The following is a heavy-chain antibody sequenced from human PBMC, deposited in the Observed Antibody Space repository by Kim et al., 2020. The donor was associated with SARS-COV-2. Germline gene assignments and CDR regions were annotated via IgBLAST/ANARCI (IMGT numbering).Heavy chain of an antibody. CDR2: INTDNGNT. CDR3: ARGGYCCTASCKNWFES. CDR1: EYSFSNYG. Sequence: ASVKVSCEASEYSFSNYGINWVRQVPGQRLEWMGWINTDNGNTKYSQKLQGRVTITRDTSSSTAYMELRSLRFEDTAIYYCARGGYCCTASCKNWFESWGQGTLLPVSS. D-gene: IGHD2-2*01. V-gene: IGHV1-3*04. J-gene: IGHJ5*01.